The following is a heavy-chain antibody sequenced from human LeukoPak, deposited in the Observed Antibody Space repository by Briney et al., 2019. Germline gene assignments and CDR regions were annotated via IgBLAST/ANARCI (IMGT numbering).Heavy chain of an antibody. Sequence: PGGSLRLSCAASGFTFSSYDMNWVRQAPGKGLEWVSYISSSSSYIYYADSVKGRFTISRDNAKNSLYLQMNSLRAEDTAVYYCARDRQQRMRDAFDIWGQGTMVTVSS. V-gene: IGHV3-21*01. CDR1: GFTFSSYD. CDR3: ARDRQQRMRDAFDI. J-gene: IGHJ3*02. D-gene: IGHD6-13*01. CDR2: ISSSSSYI.